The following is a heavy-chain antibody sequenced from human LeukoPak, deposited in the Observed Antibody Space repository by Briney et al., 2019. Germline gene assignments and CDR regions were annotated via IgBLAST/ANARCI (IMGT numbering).Heavy chain of an antibody. Sequence: GRSLRLSCAASGFAFNTYAMHWVRQAPGKGLEWVAVIWYDGSNKYYADSVKGRFTISRDNSKNTLYLQMNSLRAEDTAVYYCAREAGDVVVPAAPYYYYYGMDVWGQGTTVTVSS. V-gene: IGHV3-33*01. D-gene: IGHD2-2*01. CDR2: IWYDGSNK. CDR1: GFAFNTYA. J-gene: IGHJ6*02. CDR3: AREAGDVVVPAAPYYYYYGMDV.